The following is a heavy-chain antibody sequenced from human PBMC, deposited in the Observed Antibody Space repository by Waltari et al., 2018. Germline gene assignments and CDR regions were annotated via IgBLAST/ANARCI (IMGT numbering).Heavy chain of an antibody. D-gene: IGHD6-6*01. Sequence: QVQLQQWGAGLLKPSETLSLTCAVYGGSFSGYYWSWIRQPPGKGLEWIGEINHSGSTNYNPSLKIRVTISVDTSKNQFSLKLSSVTAADTAVYYCVSKAPSSSSWLSNWYFDLWGRGTLVTVSS. J-gene: IGHJ2*01. CDR1: GGSFSGYY. V-gene: IGHV4-34*01. CDR3: VSKAPSSSSWLSNWYFDL. CDR2: INHSGST.